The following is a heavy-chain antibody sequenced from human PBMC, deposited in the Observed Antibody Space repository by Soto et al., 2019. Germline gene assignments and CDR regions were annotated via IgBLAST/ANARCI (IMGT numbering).Heavy chain of an antibody. CDR1: GGSISSGDYY. CDR2: IYYSGST. J-gene: IGHJ4*02. Sequence: SETLSLTCTVSGGSISSGDYYWSWIRQPPGKGLEWIGYIYYSGSTYYNPSLKSRVTISVDTSKNQFSLKLSSVTAADTAVYYCAFSHAAAASMFVYWGQGTLVTSPQ. D-gene: IGHD6-13*01. V-gene: IGHV4-30-4*01. CDR3: AFSHAAAASMFVY.